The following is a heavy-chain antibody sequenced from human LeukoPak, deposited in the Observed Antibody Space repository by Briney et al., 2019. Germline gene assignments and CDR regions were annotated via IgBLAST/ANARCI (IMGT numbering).Heavy chain of an antibody. J-gene: IGHJ4*02. D-gene: IGHD1-26*01. CDR3: ASRATGFDY. CDR2: INHSGST. V-gene: IGHV4-34*01. Sequence: SETLSLTCAVYGGSFSGYYWSWIRQPPGKGLEWIGEINHSGSTNYNPSLKSRVTISVDTSKNQFSLKLSSVTAADTAVYYCASRATGFDYWGPGTLVTVSS. CDR1: GGSFSGYY.